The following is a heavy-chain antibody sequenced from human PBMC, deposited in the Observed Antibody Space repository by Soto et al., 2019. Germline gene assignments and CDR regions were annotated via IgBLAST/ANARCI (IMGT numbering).Heavy chain of an antibody. CDR2: ITGRGGTT. CDR1: GFTFSNYA. D-gene: IGHD3-10*01. CDR3: ANDLSPNMGCMDV. J-gene: IGHJ6*02. Sequence: EVQLLESGGDLVQPGGSLRLSCAASGFTFSNYAMSWVRQAPGKGLEWVSSITGRGGTTFYADSVKGRLTISRHNSKNMLYVQMDTLRAEDTAVYYCANDLSPNMGCMDVWGPGTTVTVSS. V-gene: IGHV3-23*01.